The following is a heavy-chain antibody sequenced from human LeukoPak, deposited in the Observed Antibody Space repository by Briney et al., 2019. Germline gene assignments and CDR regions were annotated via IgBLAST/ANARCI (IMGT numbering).Heavy chain of an antibody. V-gene: IGHV3-23*01. Sequence: GGSLRLSCAASGFTFSSYSMSWVRQAPGKGLEWVSSISSSGSSTYYADSVKGRFTISSDNSKNTLYLQMNSLRAEDTAVYYCATHYDILTGYYSPFEYWGQGTLVTVSS. J-gene: IGHJ4*02. CDR1: GFTFSSYS. CDR3: ATHYDILTGYYSPFEY. CDR2: ISSSGSST. D-gene: IGHD3-9*01.